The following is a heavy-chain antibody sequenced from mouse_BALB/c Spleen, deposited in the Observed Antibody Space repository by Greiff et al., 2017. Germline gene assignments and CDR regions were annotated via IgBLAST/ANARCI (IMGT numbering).Heavy chain of an antibody. CDR1: GFTFSSYG. V-gene: IGHV5-6*02. J-gene: IGHJ4*01. CDR2: ISSGGSYT. CDR3: ARQDTTVVAHYYAMDY. Sequence: EVKLVESGGDLVKPGGSLKLSCAASGFTFSSYGMSWVRQTPDKRLEWVATISSGGSYTYYPDSVKGRFTISRDNAKNTLYLQMSSLKSEDTAMYYCARQDTTVVAHYYAMDYWGQGTSVTVSS. D-gene: IGHD1-1*01.